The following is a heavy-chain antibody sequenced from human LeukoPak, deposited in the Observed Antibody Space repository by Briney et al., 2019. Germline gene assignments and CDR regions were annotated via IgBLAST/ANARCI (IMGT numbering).Heavy chain of an antibody. CDR3: ALNTIFGVVRFFDP. V-gene: IGHV4-34*01. J-gene: IGHJ5*02. CDR2: INHSGST. CDR1: GGSFSGYY. Sequence: PSETLSLTCAVYGGSFSGYYWSWIRQPPGKGLEWIGEINHSGSTNYNPSLKSRVTISVDTSKNQFSLKLSSVTAADTAVYYCALNTIFGVVRFFDPWGQGTLVTVSS. D-gene: IGHD3-3*01.